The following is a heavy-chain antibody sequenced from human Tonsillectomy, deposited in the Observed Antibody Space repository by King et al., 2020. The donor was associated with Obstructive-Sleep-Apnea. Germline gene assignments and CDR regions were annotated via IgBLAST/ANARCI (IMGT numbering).Heavy chain of an antibody. CDR1: GGSISSYY. CDR2: IYYSGST. CDR3: ARLSSMLYYFDY. Sequence: QLQESGPGLVEPSETLSLTCTVSGGSISSYYWSWIRQSPGKGLEWIGYIYYSGSTNYNPSLQSRVTISVDTSKNQFSLKLSSVTAADTALYYCARLSSMLYYFDYWGQGTLVTVSS. D-gene: IGHD2-8*01. J-gene: IGHJ4*02. V-gene: IGHV4-59*08.